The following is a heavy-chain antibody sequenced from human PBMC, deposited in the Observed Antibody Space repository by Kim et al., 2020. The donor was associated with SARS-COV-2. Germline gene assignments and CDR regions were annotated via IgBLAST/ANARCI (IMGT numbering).Heavy chain of an antibody. Sequence: GGSLRLSCVASGFIFNNYWMSWVRQAPGKGLEWVANMKPDGNEKYYVDSVKGRFTISRDNAKNSVYLQMNNLRSEDTAVYYCTRGRGPSYWGQGTLVTVSS. V-gene: IGHV3-7*01. CDR3: TRGRGPSY. CDR1: GFIFNNYW. J-gene: IGHJ4*02. CDR2: MKPDGNEK.